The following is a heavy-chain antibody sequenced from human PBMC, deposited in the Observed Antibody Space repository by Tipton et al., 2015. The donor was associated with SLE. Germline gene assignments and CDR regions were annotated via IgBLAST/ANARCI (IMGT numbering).Heavy chain of an antibody. CDR2: IYYTGNT. CDR3: ARERGEWLQNTYHTDV. J-gene: IGHJ6*03. CDR1: GASITNYY. V-gene: IGHV4-59*01. D-gene: IGHD5-24*01. Sequence: TLSLTCTVSGASITNYYWTWIRQTPGKGLEWIGNIYYTGNTNYNPSLKSRVTISIDTSKDQFSLQVTSVTAADTAVYYCARERGEWLQNTYHTDVWGKGTTVTVSS.